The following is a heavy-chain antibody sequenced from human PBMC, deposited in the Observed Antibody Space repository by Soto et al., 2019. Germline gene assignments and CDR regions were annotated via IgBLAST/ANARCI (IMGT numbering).Heavy chain of an antibody. CDR1: GFTFSSYG. CDR2: ISYDGSNK. CDR3: AKDVGLGLGVIGY. Sequence: GGSLRLSCAASGFTFSSYGMHWVRQAPGKGLEWVAVISYDGSNKYYADSVKGRFTISRDNSKNMLYLQMNSLRAEDSAVYYCAKDVGLGLGVIGYWGQGTLVTVSS. V-gene: IGHV3-30*18. J-gene: IGHJ4*02. D-gene: IGHD3-10*01.